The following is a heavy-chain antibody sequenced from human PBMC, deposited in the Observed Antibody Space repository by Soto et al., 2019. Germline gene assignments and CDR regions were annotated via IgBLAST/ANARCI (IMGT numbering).Heavy chain of an antibody. Sequence: PGGSLRLSCAASGFTFSNAWMSWVRQAPGKGLEWVGRIKSKTDGGTTDYAAPVKGRFTISRDDSKNTLYLQMNSLKTEDTAVYYCTTDPGANWGSSYYYYMDVWGKGTTVTVSS. CDR3: TTDPGANWGSSYYYYMDV. J-gene: IGHJ6*03. V-gene: IGHV3-15*01. D-gene: IGHD7-27*01. CDR2: IKSKTDGGTT. CDR1: GFTFSNAW.